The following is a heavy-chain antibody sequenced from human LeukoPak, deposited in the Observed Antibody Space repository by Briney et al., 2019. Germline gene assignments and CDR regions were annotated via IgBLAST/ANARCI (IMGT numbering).Heavy chain of an antibody. D-gene: IGHD2-8*02. CDR3: ARAARQIVLAVYAIERRFDP. CDR1: GGSFSGYY. V-gene: IGHV4-34*01. J-gene: IGHJ5*02. Sequence: RSSETLSLTCAVYGGSFSGYYWSWIRQPPGKGLEWIGEINHSGSTNYNPSLKSRVTISVDTSKNQFSLKLSAVTAADTAVYYCARAARQIVLAVYAIERRFDPWGQGTLVTVSS. CDR2: INHSGST.